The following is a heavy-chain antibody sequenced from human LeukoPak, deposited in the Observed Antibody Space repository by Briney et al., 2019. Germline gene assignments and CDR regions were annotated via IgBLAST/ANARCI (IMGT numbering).Heavy chain of an antibody. CDR2: INHSGST. CDR3: AREYGSSGWYYWFDP. V-gene: IGHV4-34*01. D-gene: IGHD6-19*01. CDR1: GGSFSGYY. J-gene: IGHJ5*02. Sequence: SETLSLTCAVYGGSFSGYYWSWIRQPPGKGLEWIGEINHSGSTNYNPSLKSRVTMSVDTSKNQFSLKLSSVTAADTAVYYCAREYGSSGWYYWFDPWGQGTLVTVSS.